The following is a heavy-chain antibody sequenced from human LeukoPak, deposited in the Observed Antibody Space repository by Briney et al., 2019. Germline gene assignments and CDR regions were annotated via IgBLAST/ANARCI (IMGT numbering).Heavy chain of an antibody. Sequence: PSETLSLTCAVSGDSISSTNWWNWVRQPPGKGLEWIAEIDHRGNTNYNPSLKSRVTISVDRSKNQFSLKLTSVTAADTAVYYCARGYGPGYWGRGTLVTVSA. CDR1: GDSISSTNW. V-gene: IGHV4-4*02. J-gene: IGHJ4*02. D-gene: IGHD4-17*01. CDR3: ARGYGPGY. CDR2: IDHRGNT.